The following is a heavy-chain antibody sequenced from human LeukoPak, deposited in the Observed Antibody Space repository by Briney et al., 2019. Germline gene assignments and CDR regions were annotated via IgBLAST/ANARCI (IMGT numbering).Heavy chain of an antibody. CDR3: TIGSSSGSLAY. Sequence: SGTLSLTCTVSGASVNDNYWSWSRQPAAKTLEWIGRIYTDGSTNYNPSLKSRVAISVDTSTNQFSLFLRSVTAADTAIYYCTIGSSSGSLAYWGQGTLVTVSS. V-gene: IGHV4-4*07. J-gene: IGHJ4*02. CDR1: GASVNDNY. D-gene: IGHD2-15*01. CDR2: IYTDGST.